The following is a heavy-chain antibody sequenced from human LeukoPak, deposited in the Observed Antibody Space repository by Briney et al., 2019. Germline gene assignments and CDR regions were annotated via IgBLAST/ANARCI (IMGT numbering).Heavy chain of an antibody. D-gene: IGHD3-22*01. V-gene: IGHV4-39*01. CDR1: SGSISSSGYY. CDR3: TRSSGYYGGDMDV. Sequence: AQTFRSPCTVPSGSISSSGYYWGWIRQPPGKGLEWIGSVYYSGSTYYNPSFKSRVTISVDASKNQFSLKLSSVTAADTAIYYCTRSSGYYGGDMDVWGKGTTVTVSS. CDR2: VYYSGST. J-gene: IGHJ6*03.